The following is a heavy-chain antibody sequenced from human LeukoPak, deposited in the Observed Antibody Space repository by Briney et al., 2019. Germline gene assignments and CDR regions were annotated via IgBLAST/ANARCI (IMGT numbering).Heavy chain of an antibody. J-gene: IGHJ4*02. V-gene: IGHV1-2*02. CDR3: ARWLNYYDSSGYRYYFGY. CDR1: GYTFTGDY. Sequence: ASVKVSCKACGYTFTGDYMHWVRQAPGHALEWMGGINPNSGGTNYAQKFQGRVTMTRDTSISTAYMELSRLRSDGTAVYYCARWLNYYDSSGYRYYFGYWGQGTLVTVSS. CDR2: INPNSGGT. D-gene: IGHD3-22*01.